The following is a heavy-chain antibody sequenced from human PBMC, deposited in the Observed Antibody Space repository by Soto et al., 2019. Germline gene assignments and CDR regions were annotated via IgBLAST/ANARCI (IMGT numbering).Heavy chain of an antibody. J-gene: IGHJ4*02. D-gene: IGHD6-19*01. CDR1: GFSFSSYD. V-gene: IGHV3-30*03. CDR3: AIELWAERGSGSPLDY. Sequence: QVQLVESGGGVVQPGGSLRVSCAASGFSFSSYDMHWVRQAPGKGLERVAGISYDGSNKHYADYVKGRFTISRDNSQNTLYLQMNSLRVEDTAVYHCAIELWAERGSGSPLDYWGQGTLVTVSA. CDR2: ISYDGSNK.